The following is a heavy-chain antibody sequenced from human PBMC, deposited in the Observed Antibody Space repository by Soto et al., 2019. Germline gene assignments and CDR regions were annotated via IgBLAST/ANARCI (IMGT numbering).Heavy chain of an antibody. J-gene: IGHJ2*01. CDR2: MNPNSGNT. V-gene: IGHV1-8*01. D-gene: IGHD3-9*01. Sequence: GASVKVSCKASGYTFTSYDINWVRQATGQGLEWMGWMNPNSGNTGYAQKFQGRVTMTRNTSISTAYMELSSLRSEDTAVYYCARGHDILTGYYIRHWYFDLWGRGTLVTVSS. CDR3: ARGHDILTGYYIRHWYFDL. CDR1: GYTFTSYD.